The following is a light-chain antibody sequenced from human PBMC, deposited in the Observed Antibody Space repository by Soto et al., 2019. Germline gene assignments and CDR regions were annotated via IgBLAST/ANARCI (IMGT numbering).Light chain of an antibody. CDR2: DDS. CDR1: NIGSKS. CDR3: QVWDSGSAHQV. J-gene: IGLJ2*01. V-gene: IGLV3-21*02. Sequence: SYELTQPPSVSVAPGQTARITCGGDNIGSKSVHWYQQEPGQAPVLVVYDDSGRPSGIPERFSGSNSGNTATLTISRVEAGDEADYYCQVWDSGSAHQVFGGGTKLTVL.